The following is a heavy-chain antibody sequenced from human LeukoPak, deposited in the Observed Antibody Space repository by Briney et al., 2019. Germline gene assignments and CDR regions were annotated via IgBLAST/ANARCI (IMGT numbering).Heavy chain of an antibody. CDR1: GLPFGSYA. D-gene: IGHD1-1*01. Sequence: GGSLRLSCAASGLPFGSYAMTWVRQAPGKGLESVSVITGGADTYYADSVKGRFTISRDNSQNTVHLQMDNLRADDTAVYYCAKVDYWSPENYLDSWGQGTLVTVSS. J-gene: IGHJ4*02. V-gene: IGHV3-23*01. CDR2: ITGGADT. CDR3: AKVDYWSPENYLDS.